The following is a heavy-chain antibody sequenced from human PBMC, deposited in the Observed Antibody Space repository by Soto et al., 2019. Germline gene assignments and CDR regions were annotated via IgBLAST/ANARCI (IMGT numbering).Heavy chain of an antibody. CDR2: IKEDGSEK. D-gene: IGHD2-15*01. J-gene: IGHJ4*02. CDR1: GCTFSNYW. Sequence: GSLRRPCSASGCTFSNYWMTWVRQAPGKGLEWVANIKEDGSEKHYVDSVKGRFTISRDNAKNSLYLQMNSLRVEDPAVYFCSRDVVVGAKALNYWGQGAQVTVPS. V-gene: IGHV3-7*01. CDR3: SRDVVVGAKALNY.